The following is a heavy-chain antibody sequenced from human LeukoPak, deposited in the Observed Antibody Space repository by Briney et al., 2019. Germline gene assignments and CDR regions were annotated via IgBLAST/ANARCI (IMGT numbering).Heavy chain of an antibody. CDR3: AKRDYDILTGYSNDAFDI. V-gene: IGHV3-23*01. CDR1: GFTFSSYA. D-gene: IGHD3-9*01. Sequence: PGGSLRLSCAASGFTFSSYAMSWVRQAPGKGLEWVSAISGGGGSTYYADSVKGRFTISRDNSKNTLYLQMNSLRAEDTAVYYCAKRDYDILTGYSNDAFDIWGQGTMVTVSS. CDR2: ISGGGGST. J-gene: IGHJ3*02.